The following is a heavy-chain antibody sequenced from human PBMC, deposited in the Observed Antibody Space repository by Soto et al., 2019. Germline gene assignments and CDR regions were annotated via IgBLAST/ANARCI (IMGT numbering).Heavy chain of an antibody. CDR1: GGSISSYY. D-gene: IGHD5-18*01. V-gene: IGHV4-59*01. CDR2: ISYSGST. J-gene: IGHJ4*02. CDR3: ARGRGDTAMAWYY. Sequence: QVQLQESGPGLVKPSETLSLTCTVSGGSISSYYWSWIRQSPGKGLEWIGYISYSGSTKYNPSLKSRVTISVDTSKNQFPLKLSSVPAADTAVYYCARGRGDTAMAWYYWGQGTLVTVSS.